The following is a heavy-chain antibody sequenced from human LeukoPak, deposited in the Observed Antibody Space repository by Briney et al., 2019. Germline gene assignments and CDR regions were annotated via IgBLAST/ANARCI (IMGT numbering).Heavy chain of an antibody. Sequence: GRSLRLSCAASGFTFSSYGMHWVRQAPGKGLEWVANIKQDGSEKYYVDSVKGRFTISRDNAKNSLYLQMNSLRAEDTAVYYCARWAHCSSTSCPFVYWGQGTLVTVSS. V-gene: IGHV3-7*03. J-gene: IGHJ4*02. D-gene: IGHD2-2*01. CDR2: IKQDGSEK. CDR3: ARWAHCSSTSCPFVY. CDR1: GFTFSSYG.